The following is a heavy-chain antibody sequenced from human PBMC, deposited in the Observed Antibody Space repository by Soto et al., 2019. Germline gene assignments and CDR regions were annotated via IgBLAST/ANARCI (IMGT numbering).Heavy chain of an antibody. V-gene: IGHV4-59*01. J-gene: IGHJ6*02. CDR2: VFYTGRA. D-gene: IGHD3-22*01. CDR3: AREGDGRMTTHSYYYSRKDV. CDR1: GGSLGSYY. Sequence: PSETLSLTCTVSGGSLGSYYWSWIRQPPGKGLEWIGYVFYTGRANYNASLKSRVSISLDTSNYQCSLKLSSVTAADTALYYCAREGDGRMTTHSYYYSRKDVCGQGTPVTVSS.